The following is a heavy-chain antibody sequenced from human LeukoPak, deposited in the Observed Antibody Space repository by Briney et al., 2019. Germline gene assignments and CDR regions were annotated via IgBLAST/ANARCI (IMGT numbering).Heavy chain of an antibody. Sequence: ASVKVSCKASGYTFTSYGISWVRQAPGQGLEWMGWISAYNGNTNYAQKFQGRVTITRNTSISTAYMELSSLRSEDTAVYYCARDANDYGGNSGGYYFDYWGQGTLVTVSS. V-gene: IGHV1-18*01. J-gene: IGHJ4*02. CDR1: GYTFTSYG. D-gene: IGHD4-23*01. CDR3: ARDANDYGGNSGGYYFDY. CDR2: ISAYNGNT.